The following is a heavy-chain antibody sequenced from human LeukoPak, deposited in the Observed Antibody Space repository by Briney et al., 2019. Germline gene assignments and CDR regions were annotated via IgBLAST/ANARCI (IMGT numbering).Heavy chain of an antibody. D-gene: IGHD3-22*01. CDR1: GGSISSSSYY. CDR3: ARDRDYYDSSGYYYDY. Sequence: NPSETLSLTCTVSGGSISSSSYYWGWIRQPPGKGLEWIGSIYYSGSTYYNPSLKSRVTISVDTSKNQFSLKLSSVTAADTAVYYCARDRDYYDSSGYYYDYWGQGTLVTVSS. V-gene: IGHV4-39*07. J-gene: IGHJ4*02. CDR2: IYYSGST.